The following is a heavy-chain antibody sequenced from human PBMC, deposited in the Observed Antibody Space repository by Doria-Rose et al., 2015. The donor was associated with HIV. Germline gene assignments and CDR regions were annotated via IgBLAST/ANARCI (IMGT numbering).Heavy chain of an antibody. Sequence: QVTLKESGPVLVKPTETLTLTCTVSRVSLSSPGMGVSWIRQPPGKALEWLANIFSDDERSYNTSLKSRLTISRRTSKSQVVLTMTDMDPVDTATCYCARIKSSRWYHKYYFDFWGQGTLVIVSA. J-gene: IGHJ4*02. CDR1: RVSLSSPGMG. V-gene: IGHV2-26*01. CDR2: IFSDDER. D-gene: IGHD6-13*01. CDR3: ARIKSSRWYHKYYFDF.